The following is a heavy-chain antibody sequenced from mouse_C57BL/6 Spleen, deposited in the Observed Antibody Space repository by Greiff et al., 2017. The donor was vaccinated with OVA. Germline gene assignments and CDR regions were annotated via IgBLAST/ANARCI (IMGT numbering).Heavy chain of an antibody. J-gene: IGHJ4*01. Sequence: VQLQQSGAELVKPGASVKISCKASGYAFSSYWMNWVKQRPGKGLEWIGQIYPGDGDTNYNGKFKGKATLTADKSSSTAYMQLSSLTSEDSAVYFCAREGLLPLYAMDYWGQGTSVTVSS. CDR2: IYPGDGDT. V-gene: IGHV1-80*01. CDR3: AREGLLPLYAMDY. D-gene: IGHD1-1*01. CDR1: GYAFSSYW.